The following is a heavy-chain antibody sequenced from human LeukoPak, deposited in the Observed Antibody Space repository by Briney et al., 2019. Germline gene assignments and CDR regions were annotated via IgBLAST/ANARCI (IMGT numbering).Heavy chain of an antibody. CDR2: IFYSGST. CDR1: GFTFSSYW. J-gene: IGHJ3*02. D-gene: IGHD3-10*01. Sequence: GSLRLSCAASGFTFSSYWMSWVRQAPGKGLEWIGNIFYSGSTYYSPSVKSRVTISLDTSRDQFSLKLNSVTAADTAVYYCAKSNGYGLVDIWGQGTMVTVSS. CDR3: AKSNGYGLVDI. V-gene: IGHV4-4*02.